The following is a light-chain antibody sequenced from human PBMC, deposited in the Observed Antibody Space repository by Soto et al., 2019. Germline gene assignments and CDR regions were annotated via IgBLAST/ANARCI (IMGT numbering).Light chain of an antibody. CDR1: QSISSW. CDR3: QQYNSYSPWT. Sequence: DIQMTQSPSTLSASVGDRVTITCRTSQSISSWLAWYQQKPGKAPKLXIYDASSLESGVPSRFSGSGSGTEFTLTISSLQPDDFAAYYCQQYNSYSPWTLGQGTKVDIK. V-gene: IGKV1-5*01. CDR2: DAS. J-gene: IGKJ1*01.